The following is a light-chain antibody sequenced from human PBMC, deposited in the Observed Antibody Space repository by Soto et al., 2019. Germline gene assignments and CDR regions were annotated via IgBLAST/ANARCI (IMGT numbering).Light chain of an antibody. J-gene: IGLJ1*01. Sequence: QSALTQPASVSGSPGQSITISCTGTSSDIGYYNYVSWFQQHPGKAPKLIISQVTNRPSGISTRFSGSKSGNTASLTISGLQAEDEALYYCSSNNIGSTSVFAPGTKVTVL. V-gene: IGLV2-14*01. CDR3: SSNNIGSTSV. CDR1: SSDIGYYNY. CDR2: QVT.